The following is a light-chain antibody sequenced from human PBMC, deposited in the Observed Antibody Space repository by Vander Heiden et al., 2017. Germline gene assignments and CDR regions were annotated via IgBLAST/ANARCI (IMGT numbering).Light chain of an antibody. CDR2: EAS. Sequence: DIQMTQSPSTLSASVGDRVTITWRASASIGNRLAWYQQKPGRAPELLMYEASRLKSGVTSRFSGSGSGTVFTLTISSLQHDDFATYYCQHRRTFGQGTRVEIK. J-gene: IGKJ1*01. V-gene: IGKV1-5*03. CDR1: ASIGNR. CDR3: QHRRT.